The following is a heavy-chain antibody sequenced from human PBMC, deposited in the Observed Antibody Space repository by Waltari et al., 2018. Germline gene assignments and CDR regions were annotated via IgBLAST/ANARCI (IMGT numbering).Heavy chain of an antibody. CDR3: ARSPGGLDFWSGYPDY. V-gene: IGHV3-21*01. Sequence: EVQLVESGGGLVKPGGSLRLSCAASGFTFSSYSMNWVRQAPGKGLEWVSSISSSSSYIYNADSVKGRFTISRDNAKNSLYLQMNSLRAEDTAVYYCARSPGGLDFWSGYPDYWGQGTLVTVSS. CDR1: GFTFSSYS. CDR2: ISSSSSYI. J-gene: IGHJ4*02. D-gene: IGHD3-3*01.